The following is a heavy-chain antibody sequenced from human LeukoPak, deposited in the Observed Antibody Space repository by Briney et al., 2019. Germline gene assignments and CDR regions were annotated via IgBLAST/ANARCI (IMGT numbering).Heavy chain of an antibody. CDR1: GFTFSSYW. CDR3: ARVHYSGGWYIDY. D-gene: IGHD6-19*01. CDR2: IKEDGSEK. J-gene: IGHJ4*02. Sequence: GGSLSLSCAASGFTFSSYWMSWVRQAQGKGLEWVANIKEDGSEKYYVDSVKGRFTISRDNAKNSLYLQTNSLRVEDTAAYYCARVHYSGGWYIDYWGQGTLVTVSS. V-gene: IGHV3-7*01.